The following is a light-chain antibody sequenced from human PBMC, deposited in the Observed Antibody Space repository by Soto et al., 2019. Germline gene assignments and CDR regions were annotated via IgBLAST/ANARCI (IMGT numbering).Light chain of an antibody. J-gene: IGKJ3*01. Sequence: EIVLTQSPGTLSLSPGERATLSCRASQSVSSNYLAWYKQKPGQAPRLLIYGASSRATGIPDRFSGSGSGTDFTLTISRLEPEDFAVYYCQQYGSSPRFTFGPGTKVDIK. CDR1: QSVSSNY. CDR2: GAS. CDR3: QQYGSSPRFT. V-gene: IGKV3-20*01.